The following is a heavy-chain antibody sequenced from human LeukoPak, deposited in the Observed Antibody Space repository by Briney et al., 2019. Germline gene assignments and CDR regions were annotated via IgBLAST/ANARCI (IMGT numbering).Heavy chain of an antibody. CDR2: TYSRSKWFN. CDR3: ARGTGSLDY. J-gene: IGHJ4*02. Sequence: SQTLSLTCALSGDSVSSNSAAWNWIRQSPSRGLEWLGRTYSRSKWFNDYAVSVKSRISINPDTSKNQFSLHLTSVTPDDTAVYFCARGTGSLDYWGQGTLVTVSS. CDR1: GDSVSSNSAA. D-gene: IGHD1-26*01. V-gene: IGHV6-1*01.